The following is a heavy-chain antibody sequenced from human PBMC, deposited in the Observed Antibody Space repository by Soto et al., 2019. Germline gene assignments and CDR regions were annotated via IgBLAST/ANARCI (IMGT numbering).Heavy chain of an antibody. CDR1: CGSFSCYY. Sequence: TFAVYCGSFSCYYWGWIRQPPWKVLDWIGEINHSGSTNYNPSLKSRVTISVDTSKNPFSMKLSSVTAADTAVYYCARGLSIGRTYYFDYWGQGTLVT. CDR3: ARGLSIGRTYYFDY. V-gene: IGHV4-34*01. D-gene: IGHD1-1*01. J-gene: IGHJ4*02. CDR2: INHSGST.